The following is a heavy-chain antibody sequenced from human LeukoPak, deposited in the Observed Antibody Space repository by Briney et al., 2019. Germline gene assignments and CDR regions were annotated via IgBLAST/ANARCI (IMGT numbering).Heavy chain of an antibody. J-gene: IGHJ4*02. D-gene: IGHD6-19*01. CDR3: ARDRGAVAATWFDY. CDR1: GFTFSGYF. CDR2: IGSSSTYT. Sequence: PGGSLRLSCAASGFTFSGYFMSWVRQAPGKGLEWVSCIGSSSTYTNYADSVKGRFTISRDNAKNSLYLQMDGLRAEDTAVYYCARDRGAVAATWFDYWGQGTLVTVSS. V-gene: IGHV3-11*05.